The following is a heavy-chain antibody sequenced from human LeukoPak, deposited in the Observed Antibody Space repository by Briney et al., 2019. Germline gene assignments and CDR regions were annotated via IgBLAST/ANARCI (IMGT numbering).Heavy chain of an antibody. CDR2: INPSGGST. CDR1: GYTFTSYY. CDR3: ARGGMYPPATAFDI. D-gene: IGHD3-16*01. V-gene: IGHV1-46*01. Sequence: ASVKVSCKASGYTFTSYYMHWVRQAPGQGLEWMGIINPSGGSTSYAQKFQGRVTMTRDMSISTAYMELSRLRSDDTAVYYCARGGMYPPATAFDIWGQGTMVTVSS. J-gene: IGHJ3*02.